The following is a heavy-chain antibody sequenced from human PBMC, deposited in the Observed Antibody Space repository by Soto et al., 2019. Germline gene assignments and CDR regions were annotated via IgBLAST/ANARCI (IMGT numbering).Heavy chain of an antibody. J-gene: IGHJ4*02. CDR3: ARDETGGYAPGGFDY. D-gene: IGHD5-12*01. V-gene: IGHV4-4*02. CDR2: IYHSGST. Sequence: SETLSLTCAVSGGSISSSNWWSWVRQPPGKGLEWIGEIYHSGSTNYNPSLKSRVTISVDKSKNQFSLKLSSVTAADTAVYYCARDETGGYAPGGFDYWGQGTLVTVSS. CDR1: GGSISSSNW.